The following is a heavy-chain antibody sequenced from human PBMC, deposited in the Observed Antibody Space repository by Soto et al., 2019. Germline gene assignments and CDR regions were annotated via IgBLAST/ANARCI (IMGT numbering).Heavy chain of an antibody. D-gene: IGHD4-4*01. J-gene: IGHJ6*02. CDR1: GFTFSSYG. CDR3: ARDHDSNYGSYYYYGMDV. V-gene: IGHV3-33*01. CDR2: IWYDGSNK. Sequence: QVQLVESGGGVVQPGRSLRLSCAASGFTFSSYGMHWVRQAPGKGLEWVAVIWYDGSNKYYADSVKGRFTISRDNSKNTLYLQMNSLRAEDTAVYYSARDHDSNYGSYYYYGMDVWGQGTTVTVSS.